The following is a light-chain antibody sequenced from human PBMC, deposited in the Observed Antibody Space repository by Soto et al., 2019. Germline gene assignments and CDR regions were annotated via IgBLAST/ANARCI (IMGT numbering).Light chain of an antibody. CDR3: QQYGGSPRT. CDR1: QSVSSSN. CDR2: GAS. V-gene: IGKV3-20*01. J-gene: IGKJ1*01. Sequence: VLTQSPGTLSLSPGERATLSCRASQSVSSSNLAWYQQKPGQAPRLLIYGASSRATGIPDRFSGSGSGTDLTLTISRLEPEDFAVYYCQQYGGSPRTFGQGTKVDIK.